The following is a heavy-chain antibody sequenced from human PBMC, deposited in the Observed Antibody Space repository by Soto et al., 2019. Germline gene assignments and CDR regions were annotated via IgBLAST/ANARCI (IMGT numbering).Heavy chain of an antibody. D-gene: IGHD1-7*01. Sequence: ASVKVSCKASGYTFTGYYMHWVRQAPGQGLEWMGWINPNSGGTNYAQKFQGWVTMTRDTSISTAYMELSRLRSDDTAVYYCARSAFHNWNYRGPFDYWGQGTLVTVSS. V-gene: IGHV1-2*04. CDR3: ARSAFHNWNYRGPFDY. CDR1: GYTFTGYY. CDR2: INPNSGGT. J-gene: IGHJ4*02.